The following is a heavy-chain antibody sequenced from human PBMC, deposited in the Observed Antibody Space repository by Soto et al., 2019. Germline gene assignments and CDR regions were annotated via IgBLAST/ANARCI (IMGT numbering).Heavy chain of an antibody. J-gene: IGHJ4*02. Sequence: SETLSLTCTVSGGSSSNPNYYWGWIRQPPGKALEWIGSIYYNGNTYYSPSLKSRATISVDTSNNQFSLKLSSVTAADTAVYYCASLVPIYDFWSGDFDYWGQGTLVTVSS. CDR2: IYYNGNT. V-gene: IGHV4-39*07. CDR3: ASLVPIYDFWSGDFDY. D-gene: IGHD3-3*01. CDR1: GGSSSNPNYY.